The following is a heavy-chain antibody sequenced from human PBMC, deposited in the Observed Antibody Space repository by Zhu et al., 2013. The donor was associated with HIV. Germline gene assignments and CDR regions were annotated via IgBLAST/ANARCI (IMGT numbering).Heavy chain of an antibody. CDR2: IIPIFGTA. J-gene: IGHJ6*02. D-gene: IGHD2-15*01. CDR3: ARGLENSGGSSHQAYYYGMDV. V-gene: IGHV1-69*06. Sequence: QVQLVQSGAEVKKPGSSVKVSCKASGGTFSSYAISWVRQAPGQGLEWMGGIIPIFGTANYAQKFQGRVTITADKSTSTAYMEPSSLRSEDTAVYYCARGLENSGGSSHQAYYYGMDVWGQGTTVTVSS. CDR1: GGTFSSYA.